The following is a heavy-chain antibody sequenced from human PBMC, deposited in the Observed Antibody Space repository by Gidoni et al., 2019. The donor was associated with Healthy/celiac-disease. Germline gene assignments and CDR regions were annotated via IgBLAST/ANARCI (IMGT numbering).Heavy chain of an antibody. Sequence: EVQLVESGGGLVQPGGSLRLSCAASGFTLSTHYMSWVRQAPGKGLEGVSVIYSGGSTYYADSVKGRFTISRDNSKNTLYLQMNSLRAEDTAVYYCAREGPKMGTISGDAFDIWGQGTMVTVAS. CDR1: GFTLSTHY. D-gene: IGHD1-1*01. CDR3: AREGPKMGTISGDAFDI. V-gene: IGHV3-66*01. CDR2: IYSGGST. J-gene: IGHJ3*02.